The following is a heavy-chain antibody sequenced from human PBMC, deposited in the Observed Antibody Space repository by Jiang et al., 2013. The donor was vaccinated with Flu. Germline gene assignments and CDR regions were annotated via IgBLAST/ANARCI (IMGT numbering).Heavy chain of an antibody. CDR2: IIPIFGTA. D-gene: IGHD2-21*02. J-gene: IGHJ4*02. CDR3: ARDSKPYCGGDCPFDY. CDR1: GGTFSSYA. Sequence: SGAEVKKPGSSVKVSCKASGGTFSSYAISWVRRAPGQGLEWMGGIIPIFGTANYAQKFQGRVTITADKSTSTAYMELSSLRSEDTAVYYCARDSKPYCGGDCPFDYWGQGTLVTVSS. V-gene: IGHV1-69*06.